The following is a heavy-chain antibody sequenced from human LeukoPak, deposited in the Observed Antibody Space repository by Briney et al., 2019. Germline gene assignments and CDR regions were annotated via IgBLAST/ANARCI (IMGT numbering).Heavy chain of an antibody. Sequence: SSETLSLTCTVSGGSISSTGYYLTWIRQPAGKGLEWIGHIDNSGSTNCNPSLKSRVTISVDTSKNQFSLNLTSVTAADTAVYYCARDCEFCDLLFYMNVWGKGTTVTVSS. J-gene: IGHJ6*03. CDR1: GGSISSTGYY. D-gene: IGHD3-16*01. V-gene: IGHV4-61*09. CDR2: IDNSGST. CDR3: ARDCEFCDLLFYMNV.